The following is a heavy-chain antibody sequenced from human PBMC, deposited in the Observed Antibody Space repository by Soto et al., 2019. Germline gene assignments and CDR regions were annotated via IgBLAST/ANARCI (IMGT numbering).Heavy chain of an antibody. CDR3: ARPTRPWEGATFYFDY. V-gene: IGHV2-26*01. Sequence: QVTLKESGPVLVKPTETLTLTCTVSGFPLSNARMGVSWIRQPPGKALEWLAHIFSNDEKSYSTSLKSRLTISKATSKSQVVLTLTNMDPVDTATYYCARPTRPWEGATFYFDYWGQGTLVTVSP. J-gene: IGHJ4*02. D-gene: IGHD1-26*01. CDR2: IFSNDEK. CDR1: GFPLSNARMG.